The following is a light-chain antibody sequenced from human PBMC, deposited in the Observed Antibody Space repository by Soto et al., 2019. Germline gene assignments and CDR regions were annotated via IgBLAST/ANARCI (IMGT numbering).Light chain of an antibody. CDR3: QKYNSAPLT. CDR2: AAS. CDR1: QGIGVY. J-gene: IGKJ4*01. Sequence: DIQMTQSPSSLSASLGDRVTITCRASQGIGVYLAWFQQKPGKAPRLLIYAASALQSGVPSRFSGGGSGTDFTLTINSLQPEDVATYYCQKYNSAPLTFGGGTKVEIK. V-gene: IGKV1-27*01.